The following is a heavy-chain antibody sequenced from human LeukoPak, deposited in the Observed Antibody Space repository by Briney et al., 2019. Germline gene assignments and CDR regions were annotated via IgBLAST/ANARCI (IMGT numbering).Heavy chain of an antibody. J-gene: IGHJ4*02. CDR3: ARDLEYTTSSGDY. D-gene: IGHD6-6*01. Sequence: PGGSLRLSCAASGFTFRSYEMNWVRQAPGKGLEWVSYISSSGSTIFYADSVKGRFTISRDNAKNSLYLQMNRLRAEDTAVYYCARDLEYTTSSGDYWGQGTLVIVSS. V-gene: IGHV3-48*03. CDR2: ISSSGSTI. CDR1: GFTFRSYE.